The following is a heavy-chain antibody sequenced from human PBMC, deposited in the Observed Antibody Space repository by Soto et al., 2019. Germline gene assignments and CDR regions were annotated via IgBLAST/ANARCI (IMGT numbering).Heavy chain of an antibody. CDR2: MNPNSGNT. Sequence: ASVKVSFKASGYTFTSYDINWVRQATGQGLEWMGWMNPNSGNTGYAQKFQGRVTMTRNTSISTAYMELSSLRSEDTAVYYCARGQDYYYYMDVWGKGTTVTVSS. CDR3: ARGQDYYYYMDV. CDR1: GYTFTSYD. J-gene: IGHJ6*03. V-gene: IGHV1-8*01.